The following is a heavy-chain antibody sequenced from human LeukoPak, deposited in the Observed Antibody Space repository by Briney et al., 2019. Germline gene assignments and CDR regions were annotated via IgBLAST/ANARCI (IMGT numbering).Heavy chain of an antibody. CDR1: GFTFGDYS. D-gene: IGHD3-16*01. J-gene: IGHJ4*02. CDR2: ISHSII. CDR3: VRDHLYAFDY. V-gene: IGHV3-48*01. Sequence: GGSLRLSCAASGFTFGDYSLNWVGQAPGKGLEWISYISHSIIWYADSVKGRFTISRDNAKTSLYLQMNSLRAEDTAVYYCVRDHLYAFDYWGQGTLVTVSS.